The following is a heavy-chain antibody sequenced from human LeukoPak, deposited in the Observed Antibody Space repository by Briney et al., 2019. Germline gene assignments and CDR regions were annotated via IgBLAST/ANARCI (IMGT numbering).Heavy chain of an antibody. CDR1: GFTFSSYG. D-gene: IGHD3-16*01. V-gene: IGHV3-30*03. CDR2: ISYDGSNK. J-gene: IGHJ4*02. Sequence: GGSLRLSCAASGFTFSSYGMHWVRQAPGKGLEWVAVISYDGSNKYYADSVKGRFTISRDNSKNTLYLQMNSLRAEDTAVYYCAISGGMRYLGYWGQGTLVTVSS. CDR3: AISGGMRYLGY.